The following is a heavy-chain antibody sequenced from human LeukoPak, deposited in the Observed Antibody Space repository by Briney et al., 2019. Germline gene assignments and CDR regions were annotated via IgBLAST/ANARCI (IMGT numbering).Heavy chain of an antibody. CDR1: GFTFSSYW. Sequence: GGSLRLSCAASGFTFSSYWMSWVRQAPGKGLEWGANIKQDGSEKYYVDSVKGRFTISSDNAKNSLYLQMNSLRAEDTAVYYCASFPDILTGYPFHYYYYYYMDVWGKGTTVTVSS. J-gene: IGHJ6*03. D-gene: IGHD3-9*01. CDR3: ASFPDILTGYPFHYYYYYYMDV. V-gene: IGHV3-7*01. CDR2: IKQDGSEK.